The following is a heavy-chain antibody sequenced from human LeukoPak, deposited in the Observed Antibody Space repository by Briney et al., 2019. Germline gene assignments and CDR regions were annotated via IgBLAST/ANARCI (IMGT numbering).Heavy chain of an antibody. V-gene: IGHV3-21*01. CDR3: ARRVSSDATFWVYYGKDV. J-gene: IGHJ6*02. Sequence: GGSLRLSCAASGFTFSSYSMNWVRQAPGKGLEWVSSISSSSSYIYYADSVKGRFTISRDNAKNSLYLQMNSLRAEDTAVYYCARRVSSDATFWVYYGKDVWGQGTTVTVPS. D-gene: IGHD1-26*01. CDR1: GFTFSSYS. CDR2: ISSSSSYI.